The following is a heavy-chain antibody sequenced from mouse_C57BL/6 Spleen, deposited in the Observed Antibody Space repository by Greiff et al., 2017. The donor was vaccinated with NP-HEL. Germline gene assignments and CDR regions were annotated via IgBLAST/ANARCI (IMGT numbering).Heavy chain of an antibody. D-gene: IGHD2-1*01. V-gene: IGHV5-6*01. CDR3: ASLYYGNYVNYFDY. Sequence: EVKLVESGGDLVKPGGSLKLSCAASGFTFSSYGMSWVRQTPDKRLEWVATISSGGSYTYYPDSVKGRITISRDNAKNTLYLQMSSLKSEDTAMYYCASLYYGNYVNYFDYWGQGTTLTVSS. J-gene: IGHJ2*01. CDR2: ISSGGSYT. CDR1: GFTFSSYG.